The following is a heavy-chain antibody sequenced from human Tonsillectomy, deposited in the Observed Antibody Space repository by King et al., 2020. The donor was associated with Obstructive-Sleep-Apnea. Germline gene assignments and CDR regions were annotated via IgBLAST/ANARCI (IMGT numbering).Heavy chain of an antibody. D-gene: IGHD6-13*01. CDR3: ASEVAAAGLFDY. CDR2: ISYDGSNK. V-gene: IGHV3-30*04. CDR1: GFTFSSYA. Sequence: VQLVESGGGVVQPGRSLRLSCAASGFTFSSYAMHWVRQAPGKGLEWVAVISYDGSNKYYADSVKGRFTNSRDNSKNTLYLQMNSLRAEDTAVYYCASEVAAAGLFDYWGQGTLVTVSS. J-gene: IGHJ4*02.